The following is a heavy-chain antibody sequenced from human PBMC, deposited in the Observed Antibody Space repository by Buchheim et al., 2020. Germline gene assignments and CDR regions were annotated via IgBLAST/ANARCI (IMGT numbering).Heavy chain of an antibody. Sequence: EVHLLESGGDLVQPGGSLRLSCTASGFTFNNYAMTWVRQTPGKGLEWVSFVGSAGNFTKYADSVKGRFAISRDNSRNTVYLEMNNLRAEDTAVYYCAKALPPSGTVRQSFFDSWGQGTL. CDR2: VGSAGNFT. D-gene: IGHD3-10*01. J-gene: IGHJ4*02. CDR1: GFTFNNYA. CDR3: AKALPPSGTVRQSFFDS. V-gene: IGHV3-23*01.